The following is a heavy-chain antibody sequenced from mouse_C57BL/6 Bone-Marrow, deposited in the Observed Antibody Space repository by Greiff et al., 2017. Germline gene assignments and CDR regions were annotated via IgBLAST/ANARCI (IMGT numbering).Heavy chain of an antibody. CDR2: IRLKSDNYAT. Sequence: DVKLVESGGGLVQPGGSMKLSCVASGFTFSNYWMNWVRQSPEKGLEWVAQIRLKSDNYATHYAESVKGRFTISRDDSKSSVYLQMNNLRAEDTGIYYCTGGYYGSSYYYFDYWGQGTTLTVSS. CDR1: GFTFSNYW. D-gene: IGHD1-1*01. CDR3: TGGYYGSSYYYFDY. V-gene: IGHV6-3*01. J-gene: IGHJ2*01.